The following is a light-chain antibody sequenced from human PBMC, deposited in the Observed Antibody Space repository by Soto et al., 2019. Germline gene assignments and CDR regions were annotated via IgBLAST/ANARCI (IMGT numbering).Light chain of an antibody. J-gene: IGKJ2*01. V-gene: IGKV1-39*01. CDR3: EHRYRNPPT. CDR2: GAS. Sequence: IQMTHSPSALCATGGDRVTITCRASRSISGYLDWYQQKPGKAPKLLIYGASNLQSGAPSRFSGRGSGTDFTLTISSLQPEDFATYHGEHRYRNPPTFRQ. CDR1: RSISGY.